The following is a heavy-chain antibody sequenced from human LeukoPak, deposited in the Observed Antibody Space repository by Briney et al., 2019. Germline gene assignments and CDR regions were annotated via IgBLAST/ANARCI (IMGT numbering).Heavy chain of an antibody. Sequence: GGSLRLSCAASGFTFSSYGMHWVRQAPGKGLEWVAFIRHDGSNKYYADSVKGRFTISRDNSKNTLYLQMNSLRAEDTAVYYCAKIAAMAPFDYWGQGTPVTVSS. V-gene: IGHV3-30*02. CDR1: GFTFSSYG. CDR2: IRHDGSNK. J-gene: IGHJ4*02. D-gene: IGHD5-18*01. CDR3: AKIAAMAPFDY.